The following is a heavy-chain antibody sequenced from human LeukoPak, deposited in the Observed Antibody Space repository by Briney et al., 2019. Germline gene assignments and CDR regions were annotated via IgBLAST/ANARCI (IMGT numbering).Heavy chain of an antibody. V-gene: IGHV4-31*03. CDR2: IYHSGTT. D-gene: IGHD4-11*01. Sequence: PSETLSLTCTVSGDSMTRGGYYWSWVRQHPGKGLEWIGFIYHSGTTFYNPSFEGRAAISVDTSQNQFSLKLTSVTAADTAVYYCARAVDYRNYFDYWGQGTLVTVSS. J-gene: IGHJ4*02. CDR1: GDSMTRGGYY. CDR3: ARAVDYRNYFDY.